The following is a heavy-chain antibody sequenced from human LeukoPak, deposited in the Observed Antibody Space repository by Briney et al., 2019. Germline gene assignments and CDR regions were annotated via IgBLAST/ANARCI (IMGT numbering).Heavy chain of an antibody. J-gene: IGHJ4*02. CDR2: INSDGSST. Sequence: GGSLRLSCAASGFTFSTYWMHWVRQAPGKGLVWVSRINSDGSSTNYADSVKGRFTISSDNAKSTLYLQMNSLRAEDTAVYYCARGPIQDSGRYYVGDYWGQGTLVTVSS. CDR3: ARGPIQDSGRYYVGDY. V-gene: IGHV3-74*01. CDR1: GFTFSTYW. D-gene: IGHD1-26*01.